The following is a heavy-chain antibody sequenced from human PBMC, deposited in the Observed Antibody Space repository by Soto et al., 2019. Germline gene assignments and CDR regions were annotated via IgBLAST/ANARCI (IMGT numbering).Heavy chain of an antibody. Sequence: SETLSLTCTVSGGSISSYYWSWIRQPPGKGLEWIGYIYYSDSTNYNPSLESRVTISIDASKNQFSLRVTSVTVADTALYYCARLGGYCSSSSTSCYGFYAMDVWGQGTTVTVSS. V-gene: IGHV4-59*08. CDR1: GGSISSYY. CDR3: ARLGGYCSSSSTSCYGFYAMDV. D-gene: IGHD2-2*01. CDR2: IYYSDST. J-gene: IGHJ6*02.